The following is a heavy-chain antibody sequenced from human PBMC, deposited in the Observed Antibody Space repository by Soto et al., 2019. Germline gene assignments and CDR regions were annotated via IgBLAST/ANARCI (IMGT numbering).Heavy chain of an antibody. D-gene: IGHD3-10*01. V-gene: IGHV3-23*01. J-gene: IGHJ4*02. CDR2: ISGSGGST. CDR1: GFTFSSYA. Sequence: EVQLLESGGGLVQPGGSLRLSCAASGFTFSSYAMGWVRQAPGKGLEWVSAISGSGGSTYYADSVKGRFTISRDNSKNTLYLQMNSLRAEDTAVYYCAKSGGWFGEPTLIDYWGQGTLVTVSS. CDR3: AKSGGWFGEPTLIDY.